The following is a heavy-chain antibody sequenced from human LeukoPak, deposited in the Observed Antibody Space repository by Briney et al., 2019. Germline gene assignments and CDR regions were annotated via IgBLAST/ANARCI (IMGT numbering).Heavy chain of an antibody. CDR3: ARAGDHEGFDY. J-gene: IGHJ4*02. V-gene: IGHV4-59*01. CDR2: IYYSGST. CDR1: GGSISSYY. Sequence: SETLSLTCTVSGGSISSYYWSWIRQPPGKGLEWIGYIYYSGSTNYNPFLKSRVTISVDTSKNQFSLKLSSVTAADTAVYYCARAGDHEGFDYWGQGTLVTVSS. D-gene: IGHD4-17*01.